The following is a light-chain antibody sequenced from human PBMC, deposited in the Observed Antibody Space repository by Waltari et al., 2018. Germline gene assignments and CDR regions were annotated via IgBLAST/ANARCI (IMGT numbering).Light chain of an antibody. CDR2: SNN. CDR3: AAWDDSLNGPRWV. V-gene: IGLV1-44*01. Sequence: QSVLTQPPSASGTPGPRVTISCSGSSSNIGSNTVNWSQQLPGTAPKLLIYSNNQRPSGVPDRFSGSKSGTSASLAISGLQSEDEADYYCAAWDDSLNGPRWVFGGGTKLTVL. CDR1: SSNIGSNT. J-gene: IGLJ3*02.